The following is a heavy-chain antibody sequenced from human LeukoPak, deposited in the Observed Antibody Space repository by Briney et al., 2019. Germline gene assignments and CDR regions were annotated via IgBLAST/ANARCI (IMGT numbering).Heavy chain of an antibody. CDR3: NTDVYSGMVASAY. CDR2: IKSKTDGGTT. Sequence: GGSLRLSCAASGLTFRNAWMSWVRQALGKGLEWVGRIKSKTDGGTTDYAAPVKGRFTISREDSKNTLYLQMNSLKSEDTGVYYCNTDVYSGMVASAYWGQGTLVTVSS. CDR1: GLTFRNAW. J-gene: IGHJ4*02. D-gene: IGHD1-26*01. V-gene: IGHV3-15*01.